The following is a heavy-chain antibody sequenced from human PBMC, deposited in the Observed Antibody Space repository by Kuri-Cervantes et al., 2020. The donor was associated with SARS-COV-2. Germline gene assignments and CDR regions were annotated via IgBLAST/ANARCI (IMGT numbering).Heavy chain of an antibody. CDR3: ASAQGPYYYDSSGYYRFDY. CDR1: GDSMSSYY. CDR2: IDYSGNT. J-gene: IGHJ4*02. V-gene: IGHV4-59*01. D-gene: IGHD3-22*01. Sequence: GSLSLTCTVSGDSMSSYYWSWIRQPPGKGLEWIGFIDYSGNTKYNPSLQSRVTVSIDTSKNQFFLRLTSVTAADTALYYCASAQGPYYYDSSGYYRFDYWGQGTLVTVSS.